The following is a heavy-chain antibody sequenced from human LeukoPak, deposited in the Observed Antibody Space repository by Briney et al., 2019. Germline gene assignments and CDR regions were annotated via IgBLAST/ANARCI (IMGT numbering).Heavy chain of an antibody. CDR1: GGSFSGYY. Sequence: SETLSLTCAVYGGSFSGYYWSWIRQPPGKGLEWIGEINHSGSTNYNPSLKSRVTISVDTSKNQFSLKLSSVTAADTAVYYCAGGQLVYYYDSSGYYYFDYWGQGTLVTVSS. J-gene: IGHJ4*02. CDR2: INHSGST. D-gene: IGHD3-22*01. CDR3: AGGQLVYYYDSSGYYYFDY. V-gene: IGHV4-34*01.